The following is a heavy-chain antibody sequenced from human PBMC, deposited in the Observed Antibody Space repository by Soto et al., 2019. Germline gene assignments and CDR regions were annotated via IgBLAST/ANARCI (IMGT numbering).Heavy chain of an antibody. CDR2: IKSGGSST. J-gene: IGHJ3*01. CDR1: GFTSSNYW. D-gene: IGHD1-26*01. V-gene: IGHV3-74*01. Sequence: GGSLRLSCAASGFTSSNYWMHWVRQAPGKGLVWVSRIKSGGSSTSYADSVKGRFTISRDNAKNTLDLQMHGLRAEDMAVYYCTTYQGHKDLFDAVDDWSQGTMVTVSS. CDR3: TTYQGHKDLFDAVDD.